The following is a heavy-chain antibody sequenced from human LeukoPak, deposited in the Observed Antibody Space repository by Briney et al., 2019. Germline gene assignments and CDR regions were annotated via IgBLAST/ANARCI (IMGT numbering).Heavy chain of an antibody. D-gene: IGHD5-12*01. J-gene: IGHJ4*02. CDR2: ISGSGGST. V-gene: IGHV3-23*01. CDR3: AKDRRGYSGYADY. Sequence: HPGGSLRLSCADSGFTFSSYAMSWVRQAPGKGLEWVSAISGSGGSTYYADSVKGRFTISRDNSKNTLYLQMNSLRAEDTAVYYCAKDRRGYSGYADYWGQGTLVTVSS. CDR1: GFTFSSYA.